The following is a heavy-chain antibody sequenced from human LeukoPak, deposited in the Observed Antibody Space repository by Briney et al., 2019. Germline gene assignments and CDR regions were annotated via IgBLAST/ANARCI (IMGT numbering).Heavy chain of an antibody. V-gene: IGHV3-30-3*02. J-gene: IGHJ3*02. CDR3: AKIIGAYSSGWYGGAFDI. D-gene: IGHD6-19*01. CDR1: GFTFSSYA. CDR2: ISYDGSNK. Sequence: PGGSLRLSCAASGFTFSSYAMHWVRQAPGKGLEWVAVISYDGSNKYYADSVKGRFTISRDNSKNTPYLQMNSLRAEDTAVYYCAKIIGAYSSGWYGGAFDIWGLGTMVTVSS.